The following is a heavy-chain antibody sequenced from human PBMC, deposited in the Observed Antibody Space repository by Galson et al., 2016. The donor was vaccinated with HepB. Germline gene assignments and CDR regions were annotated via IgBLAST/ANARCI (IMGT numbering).Heavy chain of an antibody. CDR2: IWYDGSNK. Sequence: SLRLSCAASGFTFRSYGMHWVRQTPGKGLEWVAVIWYDGSNKYYTDSVKGRFTISRDNSKNTLYLQMNSLRAEDTAVYYCAKDGWFGERDYYYYVMDVWGQGTTVTVSS. CDR3: AKDGWFGERDYYYYVMDV. V-gene: IGHV3-33*06. D-gene: IGHD3-10*01. CDR1: GFTFRSYG. J-gene: IGHJ6*02.